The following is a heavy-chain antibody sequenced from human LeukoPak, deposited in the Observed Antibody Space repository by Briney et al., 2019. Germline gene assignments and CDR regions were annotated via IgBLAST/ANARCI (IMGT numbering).Heavy chain of an antibody. J-gene: IGHJ4*02. CDR1: GGSFSGYY. CDR3: AKQLGYCSDGSCYFPY. CDR2: ISNNGGYT. Sequence: ETLSLTCAVYGGSFSGYYWSWVRQAPGKGLEWVSAISNNGGYTYYADSVQGRFTISRDNSKSTLCLQMNSLRAEDTAVYYCAKQLGYCSDGSCYFPYWGQGTLVTVSS. D-gene: IGHD2-15*01. V-gene: IGHV3-23*01.